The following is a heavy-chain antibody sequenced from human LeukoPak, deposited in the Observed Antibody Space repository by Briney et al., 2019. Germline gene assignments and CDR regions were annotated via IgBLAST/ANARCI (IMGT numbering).Heavy chain of an antibody. J-gene: IGHJ6*02. V-gene: IGHV3-30*04. CDR1: GFTFSSYA. CDR2: ISYDGSNK. D-gene: IGHD1-26*01. Sequence: GRSLRLSCAASGFTFSSYAMHWVRQAPGKGLEWVAAISYDGSNKYYADSVKGRFTISRDNSENTLYLQMNNLRAEDTAVYYCASTRRIVGANTGMDVWGQGTTVTVSS. CDR3: ASTRRIVGANTGMDV.